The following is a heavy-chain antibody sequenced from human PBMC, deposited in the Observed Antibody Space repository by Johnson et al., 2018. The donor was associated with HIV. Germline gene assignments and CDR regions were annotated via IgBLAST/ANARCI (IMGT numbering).Heavy chain of an antibody. V-gene: IGHV3-23*04. CDR1: GFTFSSYA. D-gene: IGHD3-22*01. CDR2: ISGSGGST. J-gene: IGHJ3*02. CDR3: AKGPLYYDRGGAFDI. Sequence: VQLVESGGGLVQPGGSLRLSCAASGFTFSSYAMSWVRQAPGKGLEWVSAISGSGGSTYYADSVKGRFTISRDNSKNTLYLQMNRLRTEDTAVFYCAKGPLYYDRGGAFDIWGQGTMVTVSS.